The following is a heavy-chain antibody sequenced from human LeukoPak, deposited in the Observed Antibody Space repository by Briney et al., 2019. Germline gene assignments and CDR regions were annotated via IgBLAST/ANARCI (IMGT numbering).Heavy chain of an antibody. Sequence: GGSLRLSCAASGFTFSSYWMSWVRQAPGKGLEWVANIKQDGSEKYYVDSVKGRFTISRDNAKNSLYLQMNSLRAEDTAVYYCVRDNPRCCGVVPANIDDYWGQGTLVTVSS. J-gene: IGHJ4*02. CDR3: VRDNPRCCGVVPANIDDY. CDR1: GFTFSSYW. D-gene: IGHD2-15*01. V-gene: IGHV3-7*01. CDR2: IKQDGSEK.